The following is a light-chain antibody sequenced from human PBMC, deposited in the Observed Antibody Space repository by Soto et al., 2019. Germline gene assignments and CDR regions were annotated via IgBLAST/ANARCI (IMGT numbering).Light chain of an antibody. CDR1: QSVSSNY. Sequence: EIVLTQSPGTLSLSPGERATLSCRASQSVSSNYLAWYQQKPGQAPRLLIYGASSRATGIPDRFSGSGSGTDFTLTISRLEPEDFAVYYFQQYISSPRTFGEGTKV. CDR2: GAS. CDR3: QQYISSPRT. V-gene: IGKV3-20*01. J-gene: IGKJ1*01.